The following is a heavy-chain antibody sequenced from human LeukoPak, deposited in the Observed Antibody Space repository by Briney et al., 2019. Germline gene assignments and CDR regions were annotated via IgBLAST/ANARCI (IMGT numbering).Heavy chain of an antibody. Sequence: SQTLSLTCAVSGGSISSGGYSWSWIRQPPGKGLEWIGYIYHSGSTYYNPSLKSRVTISVDTSKNQFSLKLSSVTAADTAVYHCARHSTMVTPEGDYYFDYWGQGTPVSVSS. CDR2: IYHSGST. CDR1: GGSISSGGYS. J-gene: IGHJ4*02. CDR3: ARHSTMVTPEGDYYFDY. V-gene: IGHV4-30-2*01. D-gene: IGHD4-23*01.